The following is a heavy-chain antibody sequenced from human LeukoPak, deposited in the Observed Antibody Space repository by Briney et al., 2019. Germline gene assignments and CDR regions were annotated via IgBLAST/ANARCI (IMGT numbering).Heavy chain of an antibody. Sequence: SETLSLTCTVSGGSISSYFWSWIRQPPGKGLEWIGYIYYSGSTNYNPSLKSRVTISVDTSKNQFSLKLSSVIAAGTAVYYCARDLCSAGSCYPLNWGQGTLVTVSS. CDR2: IYYSGST. CDR3: ARDLCSAGSCYPLN. V-gene: IGHV4-59*01. D-gene: IGHD2-15*01. J-gene: IGHJ4*02. CDR1: GGSISSYF.